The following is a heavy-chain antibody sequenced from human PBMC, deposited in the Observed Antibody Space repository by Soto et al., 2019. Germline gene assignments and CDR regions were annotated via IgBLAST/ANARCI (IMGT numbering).Heavy chain of an antibody. V-gene: IGHV3-23*01. J-gene: IGHJ5*01. CDR3: AKLRYFDWSSYNWFEY. CDR1: GFTFSSYA. D-gene: IGHD3-9*01. Sequence: EVQLLESGGGLVQPGGSLRLSCAASGFTFSSYAMTWVRQAPGKGLEWVSGISGSGATTSYADSVKGRFTVSRDNSKNTLSLQMNSLRVEDTAVYYCAKLRYFDWSSYNWFEYWGQGTPVTVSS. CDR2: ISGSGATT.